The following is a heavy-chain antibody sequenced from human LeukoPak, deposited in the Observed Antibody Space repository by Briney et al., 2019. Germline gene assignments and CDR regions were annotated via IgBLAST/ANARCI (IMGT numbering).Heavy chain of an antibody. CDR1: GGPISDYY. J-gene: IGHJ4*03. CDR3: GRLNGGY. V-gene: IGHV4-59*08. CDR2: INYSGGT. D-gene: IGHD2-21*02. Sequence: SETLSLTCTVSGGPISDYYRSWVRQPPGRGLEWIGYINYSGGTNYNPSLKSRVTISVETSKNQFSLKVTSVTASDTAVYYCGRLNGGYWGQGTLVTVSS.